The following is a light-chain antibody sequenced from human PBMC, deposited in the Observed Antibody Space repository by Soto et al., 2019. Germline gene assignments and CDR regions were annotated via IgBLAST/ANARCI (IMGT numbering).Light chain of an antibody. CDR1: QGISSY. V-gene: IGKV1-8*01. Sequence: AIRMTQSPSSFSASTGDRVTITCRASQGISSYLAWYQQKPGAAPKLLIYAASALHSGVPSRFSGSGSGTDFTLTISSLHPEDFAVYFCQQFKNYPITFGQGTRLEIK. J-gene: IGKJ5*01. CDR3: QQFKNYPIT. CDR2: AAS.